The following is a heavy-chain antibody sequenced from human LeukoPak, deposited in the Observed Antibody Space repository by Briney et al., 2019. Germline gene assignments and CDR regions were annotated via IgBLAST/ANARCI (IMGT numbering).Heavy chain of an antibody. J-gene: IGHJ5*02. Sequence: GASVKVSCKASGYTFTSYDINWVRQATGQGLEWMGWMNPNSGNTGYAQKFQGRVTMTRNTSISTAYMELSSLRSEDTAVYYCARVNWQQLELTHHNWFDPWGQGTLVTVSS. CDR2: MNPNSGNT. V-gene: IGHV1-8*01. CDR1: GYTFTSYD. CDR3: ARVNWQQLELTHHNWFDP. D-gene: IGHD6-13*01.